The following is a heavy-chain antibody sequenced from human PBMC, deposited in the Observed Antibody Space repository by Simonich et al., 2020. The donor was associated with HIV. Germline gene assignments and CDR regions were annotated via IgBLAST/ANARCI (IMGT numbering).Heavy chain of an antibody. Sequence: GGSLRLYCAASGFTFSCYSMNWVRQALRKGLEWVSSISSSSTYIYSADSVKGRFTISRDNAKNFLYLQMNILRDEDTAVYFCARNFYDSSAYSPLLCDYWGQGTLVTVSS. CDR3: ARNFYDSSAYSPLLCDY. J-gene: IGHJ4*02. V-gene: IGHV3-21*03. D-gene: IGHD3-22*01. CDR1: GFTFSCYS. CDR2: ISSSSTYI.